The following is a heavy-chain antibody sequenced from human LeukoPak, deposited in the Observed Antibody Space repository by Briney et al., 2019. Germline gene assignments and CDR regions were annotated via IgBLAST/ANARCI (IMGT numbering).Heavy chain of an antibody. D-gene: IGHD3-22*01. CDR1: GGTFSNYA. CDR3: ASLYDSSGDY. J-gene: IGHJ4*02. V-gene: IGHV1-69*01. Sequence: SVKVSCKVSGGTFSNYAITWVRQAPGEGLEWMGAIVPVFDTANSARKFQGRIRITADESTSTAYMELSSLRPDDTAVYYCASLYDSSGDYWGQGTLVTVSS. CDR2: IVPVFDTA.